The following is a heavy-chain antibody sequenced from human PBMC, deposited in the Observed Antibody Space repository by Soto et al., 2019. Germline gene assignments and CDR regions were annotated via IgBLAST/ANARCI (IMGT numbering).Heavy chain of an antibody. CDR1: GFTFSNYE. J-gene: IGHJ6*02. Sequence: EVQLVESRGGLVQAGGSLRLFCAVSGFTFSNYEMNWVRQAPGKGLEWVSYIGTSGRTIYYADSVRGRFTISRDNAKNSLYLQMNSLRAEDTAVYYCARDPAIYSGKFDYGLDVWGQGTTVTVSS. CDR3: ARDPAIYSGKFDYGLDV. V-gene: IGHV3-48*03. CDR2: IGTSGRTI. D-gene: IGHD4-4*01.